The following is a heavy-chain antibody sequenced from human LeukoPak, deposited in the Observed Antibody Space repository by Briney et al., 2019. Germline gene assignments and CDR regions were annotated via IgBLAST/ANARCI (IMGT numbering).Heavy chain of an antibody. D-gene: IGHD3-10*01. V-gene: IGHV1-2*02. J-gene: IGHJ3*02. CDR1: GYTFTGYY. Sequence: ASVKVSCKASGYTFTGYYMHWVRQAPGQGLEWMGWINPNSGGTNYAQKFQGRVTMTRDTSIRTAYMELSRLRSDDTAVYYCARNYGSGADAFDIWGQGTMVTVSS. CDR2: INPNSGGT. CDR3: ARNYGSGADAFDI.